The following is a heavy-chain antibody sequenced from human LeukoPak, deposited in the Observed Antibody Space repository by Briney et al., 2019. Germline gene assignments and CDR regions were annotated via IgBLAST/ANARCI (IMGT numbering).Heavy chain of an antibody. Sequence: GASVKVSCKVSGYTFTGYFMHWVRQAPGQGLEWMGWISAYNGNTNYAQKLQGRVTMTTDTSTSTAYMELRSLRSDDTAVYYCARVGGFVVVPWFDPWGQGTLVTVPS. CDR1: GYTFTGYF. CDR3: ARVGGFVVVPWFDP. D-gene: IGHD2-2*01. CDR2: ISAYNGNT. J-gene: IGHJ5*02. V-gene: IGHV1-18*04.